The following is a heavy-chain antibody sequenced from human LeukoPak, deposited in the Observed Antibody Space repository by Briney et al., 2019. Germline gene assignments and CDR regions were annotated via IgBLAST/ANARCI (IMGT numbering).Heavy chain of an antibody. CDR1: GYSFTSYW. CDR3: AGHSAGIVVAGT. Sequence: GESLKISCKGSGYSFTSYWISWVRQMPGKGLEWMGRIDPSDSYTNYSPSFQGHVTISADKSISTVYLQWSSLKASDTAMFYWAGHSAGIVVAGTWGQGTLVTVSS. J-gene: IGHJ4*02. CDR2: IDPSDSYT. V-gene: IGHV5-10-1*01. D-gene: IGHD6-19*01.